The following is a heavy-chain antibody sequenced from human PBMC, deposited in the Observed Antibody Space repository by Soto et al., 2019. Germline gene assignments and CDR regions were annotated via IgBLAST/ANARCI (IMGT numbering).Heavy chain of an antibody. D-gene: IGHD1-26*01. J-gene: IGHJ4*02. V-gene: IGHV1-24*01. Sequence: QVQLEQSGAEVKKPGASVRVSCKISGSTLSEFSMHWVRQAPGKGLEWMGGYVPEDRKTIYAPKFQDRVIMTEDTSTDTAYMALSSLRSEDTAVYFCATGVGWGFIYSLQYWGQGTPVTVSS. CDR3: ATGVGWGFIYSLQY. CDR1: GSTLSEFS. CDR2: YVPEDRKT.